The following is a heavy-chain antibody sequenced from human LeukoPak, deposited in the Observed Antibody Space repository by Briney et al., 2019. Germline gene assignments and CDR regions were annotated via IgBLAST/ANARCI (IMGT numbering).Heavy chain of an antibody. J-gene: IGHJ4*02. Sequence: SQTLSLTCTVSGGSISSGSYYWSWIRQPAGKGLEWIGRIYTSGSTNYNPSLKSRISMSVDTSKNQFSLILSSVTAADTAVYYCASLDSSGYYVGYWGQGTLVTVSS. D-gene: IGHD3-22*01. V-gene: IGHV4-61*02. CDR1: GGSISSGSYY. CDR3: ASLDSSGYYVGY. CDR2: IYTSGST.